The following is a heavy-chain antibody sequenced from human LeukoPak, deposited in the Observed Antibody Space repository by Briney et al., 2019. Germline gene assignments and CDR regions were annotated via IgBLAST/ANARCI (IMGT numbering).Heavy chain of an antibody. Sequence: RSQTLSLTCVISGDSVSSDSAAWNWIRQSPSRGLEWLGRTYYRSKWYNDYAVSVKSRITINPDTSKNQFSLQLNSVTPEDTAVYYCARDGYSYGNNWFDPWGQGTLVTVSS. V-gene: IGHV6-1*01. D-gene: IGHD5-18*01. CDR2: TYYRSKWYN. J-gene: IGHJ5*02. CDR3: ARDGYSYGNNWFDP. CDR1: GDSVSSDSAA.